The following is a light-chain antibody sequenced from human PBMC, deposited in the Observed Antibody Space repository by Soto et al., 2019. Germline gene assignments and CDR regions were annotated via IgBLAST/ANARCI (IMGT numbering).Light chain of an antibody. CDR3: QQRHMWPIT. J-gene: IGKJ5*01. CDR2: GAS. Sequence: DIVMTQSPGTLSLSPGERATLSCRASQSASSSYLAWYQQRPGQAPRLLIYGASSRATGIPDRFSGSGSGTDFTLTISSLQPEDSAVYYCQQRHMWPITFGQGTRLEIK. V-gene: IGKV3D-20*02. CDR1: QSASSSY.